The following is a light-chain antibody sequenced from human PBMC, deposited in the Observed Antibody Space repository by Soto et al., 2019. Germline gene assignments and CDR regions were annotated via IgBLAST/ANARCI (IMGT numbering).Light chain of an antibody. Sequence: EIVLTQSPGTLSLSPGETATLSCRAGQSVHRSYSAWYQQKPGQAPRLLIYGASSRATGIPDRFSCSGSGTDFTLTISRLEPEDFAVYFCQQYGDSPTWTFGQGTKVEIK. CDR2: GAS. CDR1: QSVHRSY. J-gene: IGKJ1*01. CDR3: QQYGDSPTWT. V-gene: IGKV3-20*01.